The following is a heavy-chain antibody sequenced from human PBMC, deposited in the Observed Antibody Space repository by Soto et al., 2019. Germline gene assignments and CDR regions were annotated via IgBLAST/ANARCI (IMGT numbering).Heavy chain of an antibody. V-gene: IGHV4-59*01. D-gene: IGHD3-10*01. Sequence: SETLSLTCTVSGGSISSYYWSWIRQPPGKGLEWIGYIYYSGSTNYNPSLKSRVTISVDTSKNQFSLKLSSVTAADTAVYYCAREGLYGSGGSYYYYGMDVWGQGTTVTVSS. CDR2: IYYSGST. CDR3: AREGLYGSGGSYYYYGMDV. CDR1: GGSISSYY. J-gene: IGHJ6*02.